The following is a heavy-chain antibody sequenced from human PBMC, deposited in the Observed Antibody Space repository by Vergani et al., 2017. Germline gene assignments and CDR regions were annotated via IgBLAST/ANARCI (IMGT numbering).Heavy chain of an antibody. CDR2: IIPIFGTA. D-gene: IGHD6-13*01. V-gene: IGHV1-69*06. CDR3: ARSSSWPSQYYYYGMDV. J-gene: IGHJ6*02. Sequence: QVQLVQSGAEVKKPGSSVKVSCKASGGTFSSYAISWVRQAPGQGLEWMGRIIPIFGTANYAQKFQGRVTMTTDTSTSTAYMELRSLRSNDTAVYYCARSSSWPSQYYYYGMDVWGQGTTVTVSS. CDR1: GGTFSSYA.